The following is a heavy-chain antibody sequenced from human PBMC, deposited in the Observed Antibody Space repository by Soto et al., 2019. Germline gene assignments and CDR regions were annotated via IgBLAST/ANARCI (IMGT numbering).Heavy chain of an antibody. Sequence: QVQLQESRPVLVKPSETLSLTCTVSGGSVSSYYWNWIRQPPGKGLEWIGFIYDTGSTRYNPSLKSRVALSVDRSENHFSLNLSSVTAADTAVYYWARSLSVRLVLDYWGQGTLVTVYS. CDR2: IYDTGST. CDR1: GGSVSSYY. J-gene: IGHJ4*02. CDR3: ARSLSVRLVLDY. V-gene: IGHV4-59*08. D-gene: IGHD3-9*01.